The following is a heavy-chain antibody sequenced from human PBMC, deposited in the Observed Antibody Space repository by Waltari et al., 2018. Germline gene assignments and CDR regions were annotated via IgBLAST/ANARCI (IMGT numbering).Heavy chain of an antibody. J-gene: IGHJ5*02. CDR3: AKPHWGYSSSWYEGFDP. CDR1: GFTFSSYG. CDR2: ISYDGSNK. V-gene: IGHV3-30*18. D-gene: IGHD6-13*01. Sequence: QVQLVESGGGVVQPGRSLRLSCAASGFTFSSYGMHWVRQAPAQGLEWVAVISYDGSNKDYADSVKGRFTISRDNSKNTLYLQMNSLRAEDTAVYYCAKPHWGYSSSWYEGFDPWGQGTLVTVSS.